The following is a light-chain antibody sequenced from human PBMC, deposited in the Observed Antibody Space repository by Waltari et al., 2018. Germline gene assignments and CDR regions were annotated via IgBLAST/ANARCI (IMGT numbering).Light chain of an antibody. Sequence: EVVMTQSPATLSVSQGERATLSCRASQSISINMVWYQQRPGQAPRLLIYEASMRATDIPARFSGSGSGTEFTLTISSVQSEDAAVYYCKQCNVGPRTFGQGTKVEIK. J-gene: IGKJ1*01. CDR3: KQCNVGPRT. CDR2: EAS. CDR1: QSISIN. V-gene: IGKV3-15*01.